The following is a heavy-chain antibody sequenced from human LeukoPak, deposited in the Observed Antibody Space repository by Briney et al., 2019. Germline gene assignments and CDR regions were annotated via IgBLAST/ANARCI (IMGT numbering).Heavy chain of an antibody. J-gene: IGHJ4*02. V-gene: IGHV4-31*11. D-gene: IGHD3-22*01. CDR1: GASISSGGYF. Sequence: SETLSLTCAVSGASISSGGYFYSWIRQHPGEGLEWLAYIYYKGDTYYNPSLKSRLTISVDTSKNQFSLKLSSVTAADTAVYYCARFDSCGYYYFDYWGQGTLVTVSS. CDR2: IYYKGDT. CDR3: ARFDSCGYYYFDY.